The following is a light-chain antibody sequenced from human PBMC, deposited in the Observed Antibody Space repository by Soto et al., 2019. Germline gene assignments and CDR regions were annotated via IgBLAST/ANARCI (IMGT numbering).Light chain of an antibody. CDR2: GAS. CDR3: QQYGSSQYT. Sequence: EIVLTQSPGTLSLSPGERATLSCRASQSVSSNYLAWYQQKPGQTPRLLIYGASSRATDIPGRFSGSGSGTDFTLTISRLEPEDVAVYYCQQYGSSQYTFGQGTKLEIK. CDR1: QSVSSNY. V-gene: IGKV3-20*01. J-gene: IGKJ2*01.